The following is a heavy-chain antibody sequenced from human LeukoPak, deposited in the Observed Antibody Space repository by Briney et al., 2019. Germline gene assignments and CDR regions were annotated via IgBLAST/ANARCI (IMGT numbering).Heavy chain of an antibody. V-gene: IGHV1-46*01. D-gene: IGHD3-10*01. J-gene: IGHJ4*02. CDR1: GYTFTSYC. CDR2: INPSGATA. Sequence: ASVKVSCKATGYTFTSYCMHWVRQAPGQGLEWMGLINPSGATATYAQRFQGRVTVTRDTSTSTVYMELSSLRSEDTAVYYCARDYILGGSGSYLFFWGQGTLVTVSS. CDR3: ARDYILGGSGSYLFF.